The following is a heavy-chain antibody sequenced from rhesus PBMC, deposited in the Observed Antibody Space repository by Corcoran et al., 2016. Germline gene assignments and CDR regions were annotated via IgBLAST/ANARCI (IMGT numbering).Heavy chain of an antibody. Sequence: QVQLVQSGAEVKKPGSSVKVSCKASGYTFPDYYLHWVRQAPRPGLGWRVCSNPDKGHTKYAQNARGRVRRTRDTWTSRAYMERSSLRSEDTAVYDCARDQRYSGSLDSCGQEVVVTGSS. CDR1: GYTFPDYY. CDR3: ARDQRYSGSLDS. J-gene: IGHJ6*01. V-gene: IGHV1S2*01. D-gene: IGHD6-25*01. CDR2: SNPDKGHT.